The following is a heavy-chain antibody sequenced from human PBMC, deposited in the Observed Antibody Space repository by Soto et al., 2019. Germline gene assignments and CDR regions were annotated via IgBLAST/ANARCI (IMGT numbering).Heavy chain of an antibody. CDR3: ARRLEPAYGDWDYFDY. Sequence: QVHLQESGPGLVRPSQTLSLTCTVSGGSITSGDSYWGWIRQPPGKGLEWIGYIYSRGSTYYNPSLRSRFTISIDTSKNQFSLRLSSVTAADTAVYYCARRLEPAYGDWDYFDYWGQGTLLTVSS. J-gene: IGHJ4*02. CDR1: GGSITSGDSY. CDR2: IYSRGST. D-gene: IGHD4-17*01. V-gene: IGHV4-30-4*01.